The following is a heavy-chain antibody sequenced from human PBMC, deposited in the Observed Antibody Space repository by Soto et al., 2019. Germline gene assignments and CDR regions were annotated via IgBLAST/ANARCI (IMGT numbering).Heavy chain of an antibody. CDR2: INPSGGST. D-gene: IGHD3-22*01. Sequence: GASVKVSCKASGYTFTSYYMHWVRQAPGQGLEWMGIINPSGGSTSYAQKFQGRVTMTRDTSTSTVYMELSSLRSDDTAVYYCARGLTEYDSSGYYYQPPWPYFDYWGQGTLVTVSS. V-gene: IGHV1-46*01. J-gene: IGHJ4*02. CDR1: GYTFTSYY. CDR3: ARGLTEYDSSGYYYQPPWPYFDY.